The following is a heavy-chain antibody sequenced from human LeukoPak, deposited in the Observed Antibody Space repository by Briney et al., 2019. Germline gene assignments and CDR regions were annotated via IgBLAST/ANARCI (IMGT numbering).Heavy chain of an antibody. Sequence: SETLSLTCTVSGGSISSYYWSWSRQPPGKGLEWIGSIYYSGSTYYNPSLKSRVTISVDTSKNQFSLKLSSVTAADTAVYYCARGYYYDSSGQIYWGQGTLVTVSS. J-gene: IGHJ4*02. CDR1: GGSISSYY. CDR3: ARGYYYDSSGQIY. CDR2: IYYSGST. V-gene: IGHV4-59*12. D-gene: IGHD3-22*01.